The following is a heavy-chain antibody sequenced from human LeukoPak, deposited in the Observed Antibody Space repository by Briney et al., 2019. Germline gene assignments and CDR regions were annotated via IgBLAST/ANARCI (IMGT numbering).Heavy chain of an antibody. CDR2: INHSGST. CDR3: ARRSSSWYSQYFQH. Sequence: SETLSLTCAVYGGSFSGYYWSWIRQPPGKGLEWIGEINHSGSTNYNPSLKSRVTISVDTSKSQFSLKLSSVTAADTAVYYCARRSSSWYSQYFQHWGQGTLVTVSS. V-gene: IGHV4-34*01. J-gene: IGHJ1*01. CDR1: GGSFSGYY. D-gene: IGHD6-13*01.